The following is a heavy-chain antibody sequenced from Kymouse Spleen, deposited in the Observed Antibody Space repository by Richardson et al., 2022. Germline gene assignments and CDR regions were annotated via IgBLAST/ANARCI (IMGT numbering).Heavy chain of an antibody. CDR3: ASFPYNWNYDYYYYGMDV. V-gene: IGHV3-21*03. D-gene: IGHD1-7*01. J-gene: IGHJ6*02. CDR1: GFTFSSYS. Sequence: EVQLVESGGGLVKPGGSLRLSCAASGFTFSSYSMNWVRQAPGKGLEWVSSISSSSSYIYYADSVKGRFTISRDNAKNSLYLQMNSLRAEDTAVYYCASFPYNWNYDYYYYGMDVWGQGTTVTVSS. CDR2: ISSSSSYI.